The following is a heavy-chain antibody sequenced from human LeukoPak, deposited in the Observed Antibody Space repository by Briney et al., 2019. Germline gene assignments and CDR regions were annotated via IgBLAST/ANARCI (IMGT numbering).Heavy chain of an antibody. J-gene: IGHJ3*02. Sequence: PGRSLRLSCAASGFTFDDYAMHWVRQAPGKGLEWVSGISWNSGSIGYADSVKGRFTISRDNAKNSLYLQMNSLRAEDTALYYCAKDIGDGASSGWYVGAFDIWGQGTMVTVSS. V-gene: IGHV3-9*01. CDR2: ISWNSGSI. CDR1: GFTFDDYA. D-gene: IGHD6-19*01. CDR3: AKDIGDGASSGWYVGAFDI.